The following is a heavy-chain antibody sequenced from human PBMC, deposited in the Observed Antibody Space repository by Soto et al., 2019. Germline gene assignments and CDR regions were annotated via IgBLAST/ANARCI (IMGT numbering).Heavy chain of an antibody. Sequence: GRSLRLSFAGPGFTFRRIWMGWVRQAPGRGLEWVANIQQDGSEKYYVDSVKGRFTMSKDNVKNSLYLQMNSLGAEDTAVYYCARVRYGGYSYYFDYWGQGALVTVSS. CDR3: ARVRYGGYSYYFDY. D-gene: IGHD4-17*01. V-gene: IGHV3-7*03. CDR2: IQQDGSEK. J-gene: IGHJ4*02. CDR1: GFTFRRIW.